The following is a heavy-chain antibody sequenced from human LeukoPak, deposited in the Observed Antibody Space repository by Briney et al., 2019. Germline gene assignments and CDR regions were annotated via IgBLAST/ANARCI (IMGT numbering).Heavy chain of an antibody. CDR2: SVPMSDTK. CDR3: AATSIIFNWFDP. Sequence: SVKVSCKASGGSFGDFAIIWVRQAPGHGLEWMGRSVPMSDTKDYAQKFQGRVTFTTDESTTTAHMELSNLSPEDTAVYYCAATSIIFNWFDPWGQGTLVPVFS. V-gene: IGHV1-69*05. CDR1: GGSFGDFA. D-gene: IGHD1-14*01. J-gene: IGHJ5*02.